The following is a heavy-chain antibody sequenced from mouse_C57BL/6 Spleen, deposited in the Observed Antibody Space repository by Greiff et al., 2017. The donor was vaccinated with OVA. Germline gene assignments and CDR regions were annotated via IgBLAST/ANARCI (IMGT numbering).Heavy chain of an antibody. CDR3: ARKGGYYSNYDYAMDY. V-gene: IGHV1-80*01. Sequence: QVQLKESGAELVKPGASVKISCKASGYAFSSYWMNWVKQRPGKGLEWIGQIYPGDGDTNYNGKFKGKATLTADKSSSTAYMQLSSLTSEDSAVYFCARKGGYYSNYDYAMDYWGQGTSVTVSS. J-gene: IGHJ4*01. D-gene: IGHD2-5*01. CDR1: GYAFSSYW. CDR2: IYPGDGDT.